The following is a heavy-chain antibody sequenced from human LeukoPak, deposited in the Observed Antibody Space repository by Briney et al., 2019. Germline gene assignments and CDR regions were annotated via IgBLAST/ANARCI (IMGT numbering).Heavy chain of an antibody. J-gene: IGHJ5*02. Sequence: ASLKVSCKASGYTFTSYYMHWVRQTPGQGLEWMGIINPSCGSTSYEQKFQGRVTMTRDTSTSTVYMELSSLRSEDTAVYYCARVAAYSSGWQEANWFDPWGQGTLVTVSS. CDR3: ARVAAYSSGWQEANWFDP. V-gene: IGHV1-46*01. CDR1: GYTFTSYY. CDR2: INPSCGST. D-gene: IGHD6-19*01.